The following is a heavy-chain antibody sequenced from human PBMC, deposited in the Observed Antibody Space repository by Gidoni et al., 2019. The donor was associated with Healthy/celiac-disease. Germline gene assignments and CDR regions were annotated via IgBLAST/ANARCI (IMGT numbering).Heavy chain of an antibody. J-gene: IGHJ4*02. Sequence: EVQLVESGGGLVQPGGSLRLSCAASGFTFSSYDMHWVRQATGKGLEWVSAIGTAGDTYYPGSVKGRFTISRENAKNSLYLQMNSLRAGDTAVYYCARVGSYYGEIDYWGQGTLVTVSS. D-gene: IGHD1-26*01. CDR3: ARVGSYYGEIDY. CDR1: GFTFSSYD. CDR2: IGTAGDT. V-gene: IGHV3-13*01.